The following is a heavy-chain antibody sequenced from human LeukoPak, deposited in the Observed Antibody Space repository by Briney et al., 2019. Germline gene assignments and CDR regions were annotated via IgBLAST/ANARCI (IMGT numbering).Heavy chain of an antibody. D-gene: IGHD3-10*01. CDR3: ARGGSGAFDY. CDR2: ISGSGGST. CDR1: GFTFSSYG. Sequence: GGSLRLSCAASGFTFSSYGMSWVRQAPGKGLEWVSAISGSGGSTYYADSVKGRFTISRDNAKNSLYLQMNSLRAEDTAVYYCARGGSGAFDYWGQGTLVTVSS. V-gene: IGHV3-23*01. J-gene: IGHJ4*02.